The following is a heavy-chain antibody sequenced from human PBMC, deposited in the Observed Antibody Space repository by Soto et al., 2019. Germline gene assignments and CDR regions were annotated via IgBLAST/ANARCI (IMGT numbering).Heavy chain of an antibody. CDR2: IYYSGST. D-gene: IGHD6-13*01. CDR3: ARDRRVAAAGTNYYYYYGMDV. J-gene: IGHJ6*02. CDR1: GGSISSYY. V-gene: IGHV4-59*01. Sequence: SETLSLTCTVSGGSISSYYWSWSRQPPGKGLEWIGYIYYSGSTNYNPSLKSRVTISVDTSKNQFSLKLSSVTAADTAVYYCARDRRVAAAGTNYYYYYGMDVWGQGTTVTVSS.